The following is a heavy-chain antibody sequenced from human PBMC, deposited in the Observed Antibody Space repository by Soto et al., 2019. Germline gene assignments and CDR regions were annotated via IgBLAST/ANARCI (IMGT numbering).Heavy chain of an antibody. CDR1: GFTFSSYW. Sequence: PGGSLRLSCAASGFTFSSYWMHWVRQTPGKGLVWVSRINSNGSSTNYADSVKGRFTISRDDAKSTLYLQMNSLRAEDTAVYYCARAGAKTTIRNAFDIWGQGTMVTVSS. CDR3: ARAGAKTTIRNAFDI. J-gene: IGHJ3*02. CDR2: INSNGSST. D-gene: IGHD1-26*01. V-gene: IGHV3-74*01.